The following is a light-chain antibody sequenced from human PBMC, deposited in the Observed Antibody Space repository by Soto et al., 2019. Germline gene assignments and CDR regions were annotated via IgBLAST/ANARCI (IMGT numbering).Light chain of an antibody. V-gene: IGKV4-1*01. J-gene: IGKJ1*01. CDR2: WAS. Sequence: DLLLAQSPDSLSLPLGETDTINRKSSHNILYSSDNKNYLSWYQQRPGQPPKLLFYWASTRESGVPDRFSGSGSGTHFTHTITSLQAEDVAVYYCQQYYSSPPTFGQGTKVDIK. CDR3: QQYYSSPPT. CDR1: HNILYSSDNKNY.